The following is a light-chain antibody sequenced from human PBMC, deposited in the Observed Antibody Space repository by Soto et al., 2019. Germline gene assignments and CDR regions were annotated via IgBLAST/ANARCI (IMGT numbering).Light chain of an antibody. V-gene: IGKV3-11*01. CDR2: YMS. CDR1: QYVGTR. J-gene: IGKJ5*01. Sequence: DIVLTQSPATLSSSPGETATISCMASQYVGTRLAWYTNKTGQATRLLIYYMSKRDTGIPARVSGSESGTDVTLTISSLEPEELAAYYGQQRSNWPLTFGQGTRLEIK. CDR3: QQRSNWPLT.